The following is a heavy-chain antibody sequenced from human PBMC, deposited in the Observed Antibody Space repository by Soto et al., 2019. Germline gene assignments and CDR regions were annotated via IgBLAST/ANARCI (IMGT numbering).Heavy chain of an antibody. CDR2: IERDDDDK. CDR3: ARSIRGPRRFNGMDV. V-gene: IGHV2-70*13. J-gene: IGHJ6*02. D-gene: IGHD1-20*01. CDR1: GFSLTSPGMC. Sequence: GSGPTLVNPTETLTLTCTFSGFSLTSPGMCVSWIRQPPGKALEWLALIERDDDDKYYSTSLKTRLTISKDTRKNQVVLTMANMEPADTATYYCARSIRGPRRFNGMDVWGQGTTVTVSS.